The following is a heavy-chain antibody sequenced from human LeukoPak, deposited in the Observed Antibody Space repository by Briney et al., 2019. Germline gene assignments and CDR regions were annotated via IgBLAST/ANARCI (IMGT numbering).Heavy chain of an antibody. CDR3: ARDSDSYDY. D-gene: IGHD2-15*01. V-gene: IGHV3-48*01. Sequence: QPGGSLRLSCAASGFTFSSYSMNWVRQAPGKGLEWVSYISSSSSTIYYADSVKGRFNISRDNAKNSLYLQMNSLRAEDTAVYYCARDSDSYDYWGQGTLVTVSS. CDR1: GFTFSSYS. J-gene: IGHJ4*02. CDR2: ISSSSSTI.